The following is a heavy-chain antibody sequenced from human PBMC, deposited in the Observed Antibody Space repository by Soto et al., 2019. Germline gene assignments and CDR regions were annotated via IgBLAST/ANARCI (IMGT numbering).Heavy chain of an antibody. CDR3: ERDRDSSYCPPTYYFDY. Sequence: QVQLVESGGGGVQPGRALRPSCAASAFTFRSYTMHGVRQAPVKGLELVATISYDGSKTNYADSVRGRFTISRDNYKSTLFLQMDSLRHDDRAVYSCERDRDSSYCPPTYYFDYWGQGNLVTVPS. V-gene: IGHV3-30*04. CDR1: AFTFRSYT. J-gene: IGHJ4*02. CDR2: ISYDGSKT. D-gene: IGHD2-8*02.